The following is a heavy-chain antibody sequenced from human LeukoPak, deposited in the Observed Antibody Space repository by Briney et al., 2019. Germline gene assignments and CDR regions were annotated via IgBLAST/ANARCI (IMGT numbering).Heavy chain of an antibody. Sequence: GESLQISCQGSGYSFTSYWIGWVRQMPGKGLEWMGIIYPGDSDTRYSPSFQGQVTISADKSISTAYLQWSSLKASGTAMYYCARQRDYGDSPDAFDIWGQGTMVTVSS. CDR2: IYPGDSDT. CDR3: ARQRDYGDSPDAFDI. D-gene: IGHD4-17*01. V-gene: IGHV5-51*01. CDR1: GYSFTSYW. J-gene: IGHJ3*02.